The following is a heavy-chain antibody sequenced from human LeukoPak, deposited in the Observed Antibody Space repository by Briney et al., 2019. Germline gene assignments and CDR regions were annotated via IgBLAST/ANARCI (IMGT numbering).Heavy chain of an antibody. CDR2: IYYSGST. CDR3: AREALRPSRWFDP. J-gene: IGHJ5*02. Sequence: PSETLSLTCAVYGVSFSGYYWSWIRQPPGKGLEWIGYIYYSGSTYYNPSLKSRVTISVDTSNNQFSLKLSSVTAADTAVYYCAREALRPSRWFDPWGQGTLVTVSS. V-gene: IGHV4-30-4*01. D-gene: IGHD4-17*01. CDR1: GVSFSGYY.